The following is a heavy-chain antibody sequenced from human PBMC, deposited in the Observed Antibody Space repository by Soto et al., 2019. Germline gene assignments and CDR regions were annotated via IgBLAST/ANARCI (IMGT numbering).Heavy chain of an antibody. J-gene: IGHJ6*02. CDR1: GGTFSSYA. CDR3: ARRMRQLDITGGTEHYYYGMDV. D-gene: IGHD1-1*01. V-gene: IGHV1-69*13. Sequence: SVKVSCKASGGTFSSYAISWGRQAPGQGLEWMGGIIPIFGTANYAQKFQGRVTITADESTSTAYMELSSLRSEDTAVYYCARRMRQLDITGGTEHYYYGMDVWGQGTTVTVSS. CDR2: IIPIFGTA.